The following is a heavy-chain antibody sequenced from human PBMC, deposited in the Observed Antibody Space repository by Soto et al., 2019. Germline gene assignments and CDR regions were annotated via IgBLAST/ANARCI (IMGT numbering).Heavy chain of an antibody. CDR3: ARDLDWVLYDY. D-gene: IGHD3-3*01. J-gene: IGHJ4*02. CDR1: GFTFGNYV. V-gene: IGHV3-74*01. Sequence: GGSLRLSCAASGFTFGNYVMHWVRQAPGKGLVWVSRVSHDGSTTSYADSVKGRFTISRDNSKNTLYLQMNSLRDEDTAVYYCARDLDWVLYDYWGQGTPVTVSS. CDR2: VSHDGSTT.